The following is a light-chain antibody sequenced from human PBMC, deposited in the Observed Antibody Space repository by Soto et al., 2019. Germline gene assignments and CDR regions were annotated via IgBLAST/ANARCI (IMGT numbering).Light chain of an antibody. CDR3: QQYGSSPFT. CDR2: GAS. Sequence: EIVLTQSPGTLSLSPGERATLSCRASQTVSNSYLAWYQQKPGQAPRLLIYGASSRATDIPDRFSGSGSGTDFTLTISRLEPGDFAVYYCQQYGSSPFTFGPGTKVDL. J-gene: IGKJ3*01. V-gene: IGKV3-20*01. CDR1: QTVSNSY.